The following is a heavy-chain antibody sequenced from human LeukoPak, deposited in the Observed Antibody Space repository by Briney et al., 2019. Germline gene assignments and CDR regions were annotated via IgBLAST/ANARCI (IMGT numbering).Heavy chain of an antibody. D-gene: IGHD5-12*01. J-gene: IGHJ4*02. CDR2: INHSGST. CDR3: ARSGLRYSGLRL. V-gene: IGHV4-34*01. CDR1: GGSFSGYY. Sequence: SETLSITCAVYGGSFSGYYWSWIRQPPGKGLEWIGEINHSGSTNYNPSLKSRVTISVDTSKNQFSLKLSSVTAADTAVYYCARSGLRYSGLRLWGQGTLVTVSS.